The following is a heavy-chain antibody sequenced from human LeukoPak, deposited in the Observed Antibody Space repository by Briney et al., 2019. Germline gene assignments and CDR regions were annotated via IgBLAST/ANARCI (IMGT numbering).Heavy chain of an antibody. Sequence: ASVKVSCKASGYTFTSYGISWVRQAPGQGLEWMGWISAYSGGTNYSQKFQGRVTMTRDTSISTAYMELSRLRSDDTAVYYCARDPYSSGWFDYWGQGTLVTVSS. CDR1: GYTFTSYG. D-gene: IGHD6-19*01. V-gene: IGHV1-2*02. CDR3: ARDPYSSGWFDY. J-gene: IGHJ4*02. CDR2: ISAYSGGT.